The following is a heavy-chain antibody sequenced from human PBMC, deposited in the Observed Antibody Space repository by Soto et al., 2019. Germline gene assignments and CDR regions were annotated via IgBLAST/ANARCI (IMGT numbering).Heavy chain of an antibody. J-gene: IGHJ4*02. Sequence: QLQLQESGPGLVKPSETLSLICTVSGGSISSSSYDWGWIRQPPGKGLEWIGSIYYSGSTYYNPSLKSRVTISVDTSKNQFSLKLSSVTTADTAVYYCARRRSSSWYGYWGQGTLVTVSS. CDR3: ARRRSSSWYGY. CDR2: IYYSGST. D-gene: IGHD6-13*01. CDR1: GGSISSSSYD. V-gene: IGHV4-39*01.